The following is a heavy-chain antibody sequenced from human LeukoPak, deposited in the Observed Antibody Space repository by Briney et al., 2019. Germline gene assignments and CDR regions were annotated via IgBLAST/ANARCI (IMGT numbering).Heavy chain of an antibody. CDR1: GGSISSYY. J-gene: IGHJ4*02. V-gene: IGHV4-59*08. Sequence: PSETLSLTCTVSGGSISSYYWSWIRQPPGKGLEWIGYIYYSGSTNYNPSLKSRVTISVDTSKNQFSLKLSSVTAADTAVYYCARSGYDQNFDYWGQGTLVTVSS. D-gene: IGHD5-12*01. CDR3: ARSGYDQNFDY. CDR2: IYYSGST.